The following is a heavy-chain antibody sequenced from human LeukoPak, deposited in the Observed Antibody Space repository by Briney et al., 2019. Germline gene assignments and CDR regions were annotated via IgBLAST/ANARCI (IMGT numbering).Heavy chain of an antibody. CDR3: ARGGSNYCDSSGYYYFAY. CDR2: INPSGGST. CDR1: GYTFTSFY. Sequence: ASVKVSCKASGYTFTSFYIYWVRQAPGQGLEWIGIINPSGGSTNYAQNFQGRVTMARDTSTSTVYMQLGSLRSEDTAVYYCARGGSNYCDSSGYYYFAYWGQGTLVTVSS. J-gene: IGHJ4*02. V-gene: IGHV1-46*01. D-gene: IGHD3-22*01.